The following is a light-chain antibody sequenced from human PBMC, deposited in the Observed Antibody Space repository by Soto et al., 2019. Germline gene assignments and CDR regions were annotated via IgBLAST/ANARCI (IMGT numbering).Light chain of an antibody. V-gene: IGKV1-5*03. CDR2: KAS. J-gene: IGKJ1*01. CDR1: HGISSY. CDR3: QHYNTYPWT. Sequence: IQLTQSPSSLSASVGDRVTITCRASHGISSYLAWYQQKPGKGPKLLIYKASHLESGVPSRFSGSGSGTEFTLTISSLQPGDFATYYCQHYNTYPWTFGTGPRWIS.